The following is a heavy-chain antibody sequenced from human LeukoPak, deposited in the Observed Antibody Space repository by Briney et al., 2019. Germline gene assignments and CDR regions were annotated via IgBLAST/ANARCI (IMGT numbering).Heavy chain of an antibody. V-gene: IGHV6-1*01. D-gene: IGHD6-13*01. CDR1: VDSVSSNSAA. J-gene: IGHJ5*02. CDR3: ARDLIAAAPFDP. CDR2: TYYRSKRYN. Sequence: QTLSLTCVISVDSVSSNSAAWNWIRHSPSRGLECLGRTYYRSKRYNDHAVSVKSRITINPDTSKNQFCLQLNSVTPEDTAVYYCARDLIAAAPFDPWGQGTLVTVSS.